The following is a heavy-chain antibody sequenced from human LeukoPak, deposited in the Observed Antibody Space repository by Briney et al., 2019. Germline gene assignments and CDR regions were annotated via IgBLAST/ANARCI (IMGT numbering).Heavy chain of an antibody. CDR2: IYSGGST. V-gene: IGHV3-66*01. CDR1: GFTVSSNY. CDR3: ARFASSVSSHPVDY. J-gene: IGHJ4*02. D-gene: IGHD3-22*01. Sequence: GGSLRLSCAASGFTVSSNYMGWVRQAPGKGLEWVSVIYSGGSTYYADSVKGRFTISRDNSKNTLYLQMNSLRAEDTAVYYCARFASSVSSHPVDYWGQGTLVTVSS.